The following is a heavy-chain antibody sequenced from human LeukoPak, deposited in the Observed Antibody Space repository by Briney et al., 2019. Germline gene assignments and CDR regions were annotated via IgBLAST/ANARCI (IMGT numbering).Heavy chain of an antibody. D-gene: IGHD3-10*01. CDR1: GGSISSGGYS. CDR2: IYYSGST. CDR3: ARAWGSGSYLYYFAY. Sequence: PSETLSLTCAVSGGSISSGGYSWSWIRQPPGKGLEWIGYIYYSGSTYYNPSLKSRVTISVDTSKNQFSLKLSSVTAADTAVYYCARAWGSGSYLYYFAYWGQGTLVTVSS. V-gene: IGHV4-30-4*07. J-gene: IGHJ4*02.